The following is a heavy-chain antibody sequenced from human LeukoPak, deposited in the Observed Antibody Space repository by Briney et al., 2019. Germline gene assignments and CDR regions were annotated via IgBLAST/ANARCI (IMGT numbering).Heavy chain of an antibody. J-gene: IGHJ4*02. Sequence: SVKVSCKASGGTFSSYAISWVRQAPGQGLEWMGRIIPILGIANYAQKFQGRVTITADKSTSTAYMELSSLRSEDTAVYYCARCYGSGSYYNVFDYWGQGTLVTVSS. D-gene: IGHD3-10*01. V-gene: IGHV1-69*04. CDR2: IIPILGIA. CDR3: ARCYGSGSYYNVFDY. CDR1: GGTFSSYA.